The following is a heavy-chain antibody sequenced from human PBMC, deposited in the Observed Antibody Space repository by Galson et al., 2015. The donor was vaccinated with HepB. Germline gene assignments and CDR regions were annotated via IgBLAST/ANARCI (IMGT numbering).Heavy chain of an antibody. Sequence: SVKVSCKASGFTFTSYGISWVRQAPGQGLEWMGWISAYNGNANYAQKLQGRVTMTTDASTSTAYMELRSLRSDDTAVYYCARDGAHFGDTAMVKGYYYGMDVWGQGTTVTVSS. CDR3: ARDGAHFGDTAMVKGYYYGMDV. CDR1: GFTFTSYG. J-gene: IGHJ6*02. D-gene: IGHD5-18*01. V-gene: IGHV1-18*01. CDR2: ISAYNGNA.